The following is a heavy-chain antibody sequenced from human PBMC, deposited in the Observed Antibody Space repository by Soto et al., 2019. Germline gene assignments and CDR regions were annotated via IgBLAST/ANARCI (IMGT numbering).Heavy chain of an antibody. CDR2: ISSSSSYI. J-gene: IGHJ4*02. V-gene: IGHV3-21*01. D-gene: IGHD2-15*01. CDR3: ARDRGAGYCSGGSCYAVPNDY. CDR1: GFTFSSYS. Sequence: EVQLVESGGGPVKPGGSLRLSCAASGFTFSSYSMNWVRQAPGKGLEWVSSISSSSSYIYYADSVKGRFTISRDNAKNSLYLQMNSLRAEDTAVYYCARDRGAGYCSGGSCYAVPNDYWGQGTLVTVSS.